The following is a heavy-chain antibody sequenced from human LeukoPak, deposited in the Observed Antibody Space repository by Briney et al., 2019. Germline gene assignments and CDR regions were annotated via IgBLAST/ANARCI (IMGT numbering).Heavy chain of an antibody. CDR1: GDSISSSSY. CDR3: ARGPYYYDSSGSRYGMYV. D-gene: IGHD3-22*01. CDR2: IFYSGIT. J-gene: IGHJ6*02. V-gene: IGHV4-39*01. Sequence: SETLSLTCTVSGDSISSSSYWGWIRQPPGKGLEWIGSIFYSGITHYNPSLKSRVTISVDTSKNQFSLKLSSVTAADTAVYYCARGPYYYDSSGSRYGMYVWGQGTTVTVSS.